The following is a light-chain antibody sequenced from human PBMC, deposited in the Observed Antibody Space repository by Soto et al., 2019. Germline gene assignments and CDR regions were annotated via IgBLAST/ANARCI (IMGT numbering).Light chain of an antibody. CDR3: QSYDRSMSGYV. V-gene: IGLV1-40*01. Sequence: RVTISCTGSSSNIGAGYDVHWYQQLPGTAPKLLIYANGNRPSGVPDRFSGSKSGTSASLASTGLQAEDEADYYCQSYDRSMSGYVLGTGTKGTVL. CDR2: ANG. J-gene: IGLJ1*01. CDR1: SSNIGAGYD.